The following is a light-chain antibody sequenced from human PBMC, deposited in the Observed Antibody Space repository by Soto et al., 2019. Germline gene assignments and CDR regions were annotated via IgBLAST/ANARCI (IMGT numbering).Light chain of an antibody. CDR1: QSVSSN. V-gene: IGKV3-15*01. CDR2: GAS. J-gene: IGKJ1*01. Sequence: EIVMTQSPATLSVSPGERATLSCRASQSVSSNLAWYQQKPGQAPRLLIYGASTRATGIPARVSGSGSGTEFTLTISSLQSGDFAVYYCQHIGTFGQGTKVEIK. CDR3: QHIGT.